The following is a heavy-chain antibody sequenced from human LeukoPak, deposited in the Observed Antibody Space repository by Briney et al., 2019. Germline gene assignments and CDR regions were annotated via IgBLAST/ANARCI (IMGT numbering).Heavy chain of an antibody. J-gene: IGHJ4*02. CDR2: IWYDGSNK. CDR3: ARDSRRYCSGGSCYGLN. V-gene: IGHV3-33*01. CDR1: GFTFSSYG. D-gene: IGHD2-15*01. Sequence: GGSLRLSCAASGFTFSSYGMHWVRQAPGKGLEWVAVIWYDGSNKYYADSVKGRFTISRDNSKNTLYLQMNSLRAEDTAVYYCARDSRRYCSGGSCYGLNWGQGTLVTVYS.